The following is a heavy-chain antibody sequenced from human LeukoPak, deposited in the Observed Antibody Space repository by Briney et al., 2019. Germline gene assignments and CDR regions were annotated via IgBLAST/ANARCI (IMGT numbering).Heavy chain of an antibody. CDR3: ARPTMATMAPGAFDI. Sequence: KPGGSLRLSCAASGFTFSSYSMNWFRQAPGKGLEWVSSISSSSSYIYYADSVKGRFTISRDNAKNSLYLQMNSLRAEDTAVYYCARPTMATMAPGAFDIWGQGTMVTVSS. CDR1: GFTFSSYS. CDR2: ISSSSSYI. D-gene: IGHD5-24*01. J-gene: IGHJ3*02. V-gene: IGHV3-21*01.